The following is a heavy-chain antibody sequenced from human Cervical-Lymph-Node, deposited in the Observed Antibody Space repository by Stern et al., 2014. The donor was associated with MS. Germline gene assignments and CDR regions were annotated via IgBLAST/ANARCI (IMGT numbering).Heavy chain of an antibody. CDR1: GLPFHDFS. CDR3: AGEPSNYIMTPTHYDYYYGLAV. D-gene: IGHD4-11*01. J-gene: IGHJ6*02. Sequence: EVQLGESGGGLVKPGGSLRLSCAASGLPFHDFSINWVRQPPRKVLEWVASTSRSIAYIFYADSLKGRLTISRDNSTKSLYLHMDSLRVEDTAVYFCAGEPSNYIMTPTHYDYYYGLAVWGQGTTVTVSS. CDR2: TSRSIAYI. V-gene: IGHV3-21*01.